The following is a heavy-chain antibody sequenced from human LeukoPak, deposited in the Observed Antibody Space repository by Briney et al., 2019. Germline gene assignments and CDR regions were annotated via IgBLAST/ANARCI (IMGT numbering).Heavy chain of an antibody. CDR2: INGDGSST. V-gene: IGHV3-74*01. Sequence: GGSLRLSCAASAFTFCKFWMHWVRQVPGKGLVWVSRINGDGSSTNYADSVKGRFTISRDNAKNSLYLQMNSLRAEDTAVYYCARDIEPADIMWDYWGQGALVTVSS. D-gene: IGHD2-2*01. CDR3: ARDIEPADIMWDY. CDR1: AFTFCKFW. J-gene: IGHJ4*02.